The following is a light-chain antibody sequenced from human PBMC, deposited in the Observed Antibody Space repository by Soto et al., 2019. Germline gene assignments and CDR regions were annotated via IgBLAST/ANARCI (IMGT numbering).Light chain of an antibody. J-gene: IGLJ1*01. CDR3: AAWDASQSACV. CDR1: DSNIGSNS. Sequence: QSVLTQPPSASGTAGQVVTISCSGGDSNIGSNSVYWYQHLPRMAPKLLIYYNNQRPSGVPDRFSGSRSGTSASLAFVGLRSEDEAVYYCAAWDASQSACVFGNGTKLTVL. CDR2: YNN. V-gene: IGLV1-47*02.